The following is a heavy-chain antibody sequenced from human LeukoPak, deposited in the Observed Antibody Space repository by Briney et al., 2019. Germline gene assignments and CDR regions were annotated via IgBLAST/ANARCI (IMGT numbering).Heavy chain of an antibody. V-gene: IGHV4-59*01. D-gene: IGHD3-10*01. CDR1: GASITNYY. J-gene: IGHJ3*02. Sequence: PSETLSLTCTVSGASITNYYWSWIRQPPGKGLEWIGYIYYSGGTNYNPSLNSRVTISIDRSKNQFSLKLNSVTAADTAVYYCARDRGYLDGFDIWGQGTMVTVSS. CDR3: ARDRGYLDGFDI. CDR2: IYYSGGT.